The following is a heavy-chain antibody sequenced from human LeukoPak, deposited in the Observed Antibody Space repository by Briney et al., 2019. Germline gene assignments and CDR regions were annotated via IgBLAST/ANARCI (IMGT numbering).Heavy chain of an antibody. CDR3: ARVRDTSMVDSFDS. CDR1: GFTFTTYS. Sequence: GGSLSLSCAASGFTFTTYSVNWFRQPPGKGREWFSSISEISSYIYYADSVKGRFTISRDNAKNSLYLQMNSLRAEDTAVYYCARVRDTSMVDSFDSWGQGTLVTVSS. CDR2: ISEISSYI. D-gene: IGHD5-18*01. V-gene: IGHV3-21*01. J-gene: IGHJ4*02.